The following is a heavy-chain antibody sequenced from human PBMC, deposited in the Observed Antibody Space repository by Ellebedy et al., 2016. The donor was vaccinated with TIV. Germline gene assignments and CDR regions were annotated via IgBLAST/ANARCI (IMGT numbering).Heavy chain of an antibody. Sequence: MPSETLSLTCTVSGGSISSYYWSWIRQPPGKGLEWIGYMYYSGSTNYNPSLKSRVTISVDTSKNQVSLKLSSVTAADTAVYYCASQFGVRYFDYWGQGTLVTVSS. CDR3: ASQFGVRYFDY. J-gene: IGHJ4*02. V-gene: IGHV4-59*01. CDR1: GGSISSYY. D-gene: IGHD2-8*01. CDR2: MYYSGST.